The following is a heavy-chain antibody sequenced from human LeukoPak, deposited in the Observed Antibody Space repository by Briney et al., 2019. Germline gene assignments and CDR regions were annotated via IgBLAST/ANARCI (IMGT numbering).Heavy chain of an antibody. CDR3: ARGRTIFGVVIVSFDY. CDR2: SSAYNGNT. Sequence: ASVKVSCKASGYTFTSYGISWVRQAPGQGLEWMGWSSAYNGNTNYAQKLQGRVTMTTDTSTSTAYMELRSLRSDDTAVYYCARGRTIFGVVIVSFDYWGQGTLVTVSS. J-gene: IGHJ4*02. D-gene: IGHD3-3*01. V-gene: IGHV1-18*01. CDR1: GYTFTSYG.